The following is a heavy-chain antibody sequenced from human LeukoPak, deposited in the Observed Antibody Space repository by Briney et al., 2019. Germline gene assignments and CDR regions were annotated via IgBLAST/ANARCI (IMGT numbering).Heavy chain of an antibody. J-gene: IGHJ4*02. D-gene: IGHD3-10*01. CDR3: ARSGRYQIY. V-gene: IGHV4-34*01. CDR1: GGSFSGYY. CDR2: INDSGTT. Sequence: SETLSLTCAVYGGSFSGYYWSWIRQPPGTGLEWIGEINDSGTTNYNPSLKSRVTISEDTFRNQFSLKLSSVTAADTAVYYCARSGRYQIYWGRGTLVTVSS.